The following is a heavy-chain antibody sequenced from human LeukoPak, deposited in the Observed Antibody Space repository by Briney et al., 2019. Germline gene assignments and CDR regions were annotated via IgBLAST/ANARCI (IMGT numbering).Heavy chain of an antibody. D-gene: IGHD5-18*01. CDR3: AWSTSIQHLDY. V-gene: IGHV4-59*08. CDR1: GGPISSYY. CDR2: IYYSGST. J-gene: IGHJ4*02. Sequence: PSETLSLTCTVSGGPISSYYWSWIRQPPGKGLEWIGYIYYSGSTNYNPSLESRVTISVDTSKNQFSLKLSSVTAADTAMYYCAWSTSIQHLDYWGQGTLVTVSS.